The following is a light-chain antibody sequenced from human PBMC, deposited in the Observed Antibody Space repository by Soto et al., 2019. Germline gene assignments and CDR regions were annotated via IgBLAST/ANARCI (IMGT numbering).Light chain of an antibody. V-gene: IGKV4-1*01. CDR2: WAS. CDR1: QSVLYSSNNKNY. Sequence: DIVMTQSPDSLAVSLGESATINCKSSQSVLYSSNNKNYLAWYQQKPGQPPKLLIYWASTRESGIPDRFSGSGSGTDFTLTISSLQAEDVAVYYCQQYYSNPWTFGQGTKVDIK. CDR3: QQYYSNPWT. J-gene: IGKJ1*01.